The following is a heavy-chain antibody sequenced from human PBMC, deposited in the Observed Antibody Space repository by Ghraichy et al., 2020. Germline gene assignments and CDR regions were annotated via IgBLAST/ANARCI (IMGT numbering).Heavy chain of an antibody. J-gene: IGHJ4*02. Sequence: GGSLRLSCAASGFTFSSYAMSWVRQAPGKGLEWVSAISGSGGSTYYADSVKGRFTISRDNSKNTLYLQMNSLRAEDTAVYYCAKAKRLDYYDSSGYRITDYWGQGTLVTVSS. CDR3: AKAKRLDYYDSSGYRITDY. CDR1: GFTFSSYA. D-gene: IGHD3-22*01. V-gene: IGHV3-23*01. CDR2: ISGSGGST.